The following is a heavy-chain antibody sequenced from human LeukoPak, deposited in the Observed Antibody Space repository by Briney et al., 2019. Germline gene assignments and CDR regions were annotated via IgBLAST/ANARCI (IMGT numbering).Heavy chain of an antibody. V-gene: IGHV1-69*05. CDR3: ARERVVVPAATPTRFDP. CDR2: LIPIFGTA. CDR1: GGTFSSYA. D-gene: IGHD2-2*01. J-gene: IGHJ5*02. Sequence: SVKVSCKASGGTFSSYAISWVRQAPGQGLEWMGGLIPIFGTANYAQKFQGRVTITTDESTSTAYMELSSLRSEDTAVYYCARERVVVPAATPTRFDPWGQGTLVTVSS.